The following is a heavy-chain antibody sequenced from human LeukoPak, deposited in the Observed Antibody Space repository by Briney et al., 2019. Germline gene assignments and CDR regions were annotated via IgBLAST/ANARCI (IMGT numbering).Heavy chain of an antibody. CDR3: ATVGRLYGSGGDAFDI. CDR2: IYYSGST. CDR1: GGSISSSSYY. J-gene: IGHJ3*02. V-gene: IGHV4-61*05. D-gene: IGHD3-10*01. Sequence: PSETLSLTCTVSGGSISSSSYYWGWIRQPPGKGLEWIGYIYYSGSTNYNPSLKSRVTISVDTSKNQFSLKLSSVTAADTAVYYCATVGRLYGSGGDAFDIWGQGTMVTVSS.